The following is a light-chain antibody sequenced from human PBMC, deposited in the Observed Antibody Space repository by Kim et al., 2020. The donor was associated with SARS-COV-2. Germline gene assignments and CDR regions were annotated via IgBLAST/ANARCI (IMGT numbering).Light chain of an antibody. V-gene: IGKV3-20*01. Sequence: EIVLTQSPGTLSLSPGERATLSCRTSQSVSSSYLAWYQQKPGQAPRLLIYGASSRATGIPDRFSGSGSGTDFTLTISRLEPEDFAVYYCQQYGSSRPWTFGQRTKVDIK. CDR3: QQYGSSRPWT. J-gene: IGKJ1*01. CDR1: QSVSSSY. CDR2: GAS.